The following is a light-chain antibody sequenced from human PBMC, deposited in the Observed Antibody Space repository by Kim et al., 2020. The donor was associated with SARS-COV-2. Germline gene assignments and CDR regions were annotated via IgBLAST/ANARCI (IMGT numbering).Light chain of an antibody. CDR1: ENIGNS. Sequence: ASVGDRVTVTRRASENIGNSLDWYQHKPGKAPELLICGTFTLQSGVSSRFSGSGSGSEFTLTISSVQPEDFATYFCLQRNTYPLSFGGGTKMDIK. CDR2: GTF. J-gene: IGKJ4*01. CDR3: LQRNTYPLS. V-gene: IGKV1-9*01.